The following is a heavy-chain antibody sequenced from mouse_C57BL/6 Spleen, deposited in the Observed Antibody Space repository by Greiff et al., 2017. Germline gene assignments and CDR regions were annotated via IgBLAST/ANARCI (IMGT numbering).Heavy chain of an antibody. CDR3: ARIYYGNYLYFDV. J-gene: IGHJ1*03. CDR2: ISSGSSTI. CDR1: GFTFSDYG. V-gene: IGHV5-17*01. D-gene: IGHD2-1*01. Sequence: EVQLQQSGGGLVKPGGSLKLSCAASGFTFSDYGMHWVRQAPEKGLEWVAYISSGSSTIYYADTVKGRFTISRDNAKNTLFLQMTSLRSEDTAMXYCARIYYGNYLYFDVWGTGTTVTVSS.